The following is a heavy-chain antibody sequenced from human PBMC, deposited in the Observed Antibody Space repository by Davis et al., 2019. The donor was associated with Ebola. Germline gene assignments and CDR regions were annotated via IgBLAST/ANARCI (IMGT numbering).Heavy chain of an antibody. J-gene: IGHJ4*02. CDR2: INHSGIT. CDR3: ARGLGL. Sequence: SETLSLTCAVYGGSSSRYYWSWIRQPPGKGLEWIGEINHSGITNYNPSLKSRVTISVDTSKNQFSLKLTSVTAADTAVYYCARGLGLWGQGTLVTVSS. D-gene: IGHD7-27*01. V-gene: IGHV4-34*01. CDR1: GGSSSRYY.